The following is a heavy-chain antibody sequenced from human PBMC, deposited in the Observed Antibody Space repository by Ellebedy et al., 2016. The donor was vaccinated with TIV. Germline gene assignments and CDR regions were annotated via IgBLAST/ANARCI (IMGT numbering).Heavy chain of an antibody. V-gene: IGHV4-59*12. J-gene: IGHJ5*02. Sequence: MPSETLSLTCTVSGGSISSYYWSWIRQPPGKGLAWIGYIYYSGSTNYNPSLKSRVTISVDTSKNQFSLKLSSVTAADTALYYCARVGVLLWFGERRKGFDPWGQGTLVTVSS. CDR2: IYYSGST. D-gene: IGHD3-10*01. CDR1: GGSISSYY. CDR3: ARVGVLLWFGERRKGFDP.